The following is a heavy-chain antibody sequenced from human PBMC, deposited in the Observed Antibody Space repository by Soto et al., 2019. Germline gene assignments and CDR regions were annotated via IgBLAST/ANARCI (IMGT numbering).Heavy chain of an antibody. V-gene: IGHV6-1*01. CDR3: ARTGDYIVDY. D-gene: IGHD3-9*01. CDR1: GDSVSSKSAA. J-gene: IGHJ4*02. CDR2: TYYRSKWSS. Sequence: TLSLTCAISGDSVSSKSAAWHWIRQSPSRGLEWLGRTYYRSKWSSNYAVSVKSRITINPDTSKNQFSLQLRSVTPDDTAMYYCARTGDYIVDYWGQGTLVTVSS.